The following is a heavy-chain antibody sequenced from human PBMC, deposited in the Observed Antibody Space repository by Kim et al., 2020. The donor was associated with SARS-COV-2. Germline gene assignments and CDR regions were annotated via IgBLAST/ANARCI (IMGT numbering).Heavy chain of an antibody. CDR1: GLTFSNYW. J-gene: IGHJ4*02. CDR2: INTDGTTT. CDR3: TRLGSREGGDH. Sequence: GGSLRLSCAASGLTFSNYWIHWVRQAPGKGLVWVSTINTDGTTTSYADSVKGRFTISRDNAKNTLYLQMNSLRAEDTAVYYCTRLGSREGGDHWGQGTLVTVSS. D-gene: IGHD7-27*01. V-gene: IGHV3-74*01.